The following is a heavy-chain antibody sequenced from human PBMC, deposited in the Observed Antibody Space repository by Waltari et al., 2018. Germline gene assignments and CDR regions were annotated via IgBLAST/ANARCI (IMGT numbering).Heavy chain of an antibody. J-gene: IGHJ3*02. Sequence: EVQLLESRGGLVQPGGSLRLSCAASGFTFSSYAMSWVRQAPGKGLEWVSAISGSGGSTYYADSVKGRFTISRDNSKNTLYLQMNSLRAEDTAVYYCAKEATIQPEYGELDAFDIWGQGTMVTVSS. CDR1: GFTFSSYA. CDR3: AKEATIQPEYGELDAFDI. V-gene: IGHV3-23*01. CDR2: ISGSGGST. D-gene: IGHD4-17*01.